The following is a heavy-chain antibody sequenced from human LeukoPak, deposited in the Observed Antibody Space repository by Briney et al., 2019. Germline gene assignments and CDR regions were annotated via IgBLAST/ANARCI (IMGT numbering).Heavy chain of an antibody. CDR1: GFTFSSYS. J-gene: IGHJ4*02. Sequence: GGSLRLSCAASGFTFSSYSMSWVRQAPGKGLEWDSAISGCGGYTYYADSVKGRFTISRDSSKSTLHLQMDSLRAEDTAVYFCAKSVLTTRTGIDYWGQGTLVTVSS. V-gene: IGHV3-23*01. CDR2: ISGCGGYT. CDR3: AKSVLTTRTGIDY. D-gene: IGHD1-14*01.